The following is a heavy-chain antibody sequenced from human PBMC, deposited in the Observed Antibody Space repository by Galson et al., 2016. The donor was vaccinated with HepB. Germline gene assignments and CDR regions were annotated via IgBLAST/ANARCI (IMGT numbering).Heavy chain of an antibody. Sequence: SVKVSCKASGYTFTGYYLHWVRQAPGQGLEWMGWINPNSGGTKYAQKFQGWVTMTRDTSISPAYMELSRLTSDDTAVYYRARDNSGAFDIWGQGTLVTVSS. V-gene: IGHV1-2*04. CDR2: INPNSGGT. D-gene: IGHD1-26*01. CDR1: GYTFTGYY. J-gene: IGHJ3*02. CDR3: ARDNSGAFDI.